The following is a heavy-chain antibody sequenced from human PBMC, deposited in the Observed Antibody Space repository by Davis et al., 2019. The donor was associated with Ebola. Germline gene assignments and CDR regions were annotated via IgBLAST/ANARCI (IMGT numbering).Heavy chain of an antibody. J-gene: IGHJ3*02. CDR2: IDWDDDK. V-gene: IGHV2-70*04. D-gene: IGHD2-2*01. CDR3: ARNLNHRSSTSCYGGAFDI. CDR1: GFSLSTSGMR. Sequence: SGPTLVKPTQTLTLTCTFSGFSLSTSGMRVSWIRQPPGKALEWLARIDWDDDKFYSTSLKTRLTISKDTSKNQVVLTMTNMDPVDTATYYCARNLNHRSSTSCYGGAFDIWGQGTMVTVSS.